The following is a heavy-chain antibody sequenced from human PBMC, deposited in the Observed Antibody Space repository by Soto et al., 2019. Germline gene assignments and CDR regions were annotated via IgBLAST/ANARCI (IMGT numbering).Heavy chain of an antibody. CDR1: GFSFSSSW. V-gene: IGHV3-74*03. CDR2: IRFDGTAT. CDR3: VRDRRLRGHPFDI. D-gene: IGHD2-21*02. J-gene: IGHJ3*02. Sequence: EVQLVESGGGLVQPGGSLRLSCAASGFSFSSSWMHWVRQAPGKGLVWVSRIRFDGTATTSADAVKGRFIISRDNAKHTLFLQMHNLRADDTAMYYCVRDRRLRGHPFDIWGQGTFVSVSS.